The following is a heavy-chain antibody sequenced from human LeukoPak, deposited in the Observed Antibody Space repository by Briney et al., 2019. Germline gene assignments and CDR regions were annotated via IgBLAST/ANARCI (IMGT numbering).Heavy chain of an antibody. J-gene: IGHJ4*02. CDR2: VASDGRDK. CDR1: GLTLSNYA. Sequence: GGSLRLSCAASGLTLSNYAFLWVRQAPGKRLEWVAVVASDGRDKHFADSVKGRFTISRDNSKNTLYLQMNSLRPEDTAVYFCARDLGKIADYYFDYWGQGSLVTVSS. CDR3: ARDLGKIADYYFDY. V-gene: IGHV3-30*14. D-gene: IGHD2-21*01.